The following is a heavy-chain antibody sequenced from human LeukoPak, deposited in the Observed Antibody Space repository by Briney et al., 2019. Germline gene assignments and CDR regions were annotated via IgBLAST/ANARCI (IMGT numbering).Heavy chain of an antibody. J-gene: IGHJ4*02. Sequence: PGGSLRLSCAASGFTFSSYSMNWVRQAPGKGLEWVSSISSSSSYIYYADSVKGRFTISRDNDKNSLYLQMNSLRAEDTAVYYCAREGGSGYDWDLMYYFDYWGQGTLVTVSS. D-gene: IGHD5-12*01. CDR2: ISSSSSYI. CDR3: AREGGSGYDWDLMYYFDY. V-gene: IGHV3-21*01. CDR1: GFTFSSYS.